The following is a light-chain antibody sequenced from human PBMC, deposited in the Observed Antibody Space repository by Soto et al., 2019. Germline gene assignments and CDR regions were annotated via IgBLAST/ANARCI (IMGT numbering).Light chain of an antibody. V-gene: IGKV3D-11*02. CDR2: DAY. CDR3: QQRAKWHST. CDR1: QSVDRY. Sequence: EVVLTQSPDTLSLSPGETATLSCRASQSVDRYGAWYQQKVGQAPRLLIYDAYTRATAVGARFAGSGSAPDFNLTLTSLEPEDFACYYYQQRAKWHSTIGPGTKVEMK. J-gene: IGKJ2*01.